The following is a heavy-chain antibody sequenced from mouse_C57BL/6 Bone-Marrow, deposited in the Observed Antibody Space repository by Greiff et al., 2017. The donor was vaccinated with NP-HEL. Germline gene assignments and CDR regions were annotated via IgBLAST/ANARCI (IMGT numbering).Heavy chain of an antibody. D-gene: IGHD2-1*01. J-gene: IGHJ3*01. Sequence: QVQLQQPGAELVKPGASVKLSCKASGYTFTSYWMQWVKQRPGQGLEWIGEIDPSDSYTNYNQKFKGKATLTVDTSSSTAYMQLSSLTSEDSAVYYGARGEVEIYYGNYAAWFAYWGQGTLVTVSA. CDR2: IDPSDSYT. CDR1: GYTFTSYW. V-gene: IGHV1-50*01. CDR3: ARGEVEIYYGNYAAWFAY.